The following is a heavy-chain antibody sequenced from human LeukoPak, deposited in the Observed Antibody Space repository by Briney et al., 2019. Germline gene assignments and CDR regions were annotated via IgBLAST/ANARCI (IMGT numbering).Heavy chain of an antibody. CDR2: ITGKTNNYAT. J-gene: IGHJ4*02. CDR1: GFTFDACD. CDR3: TTFNRGHQ. V-gene: IGHV3-73*01. Sequence: QPGGSLKLSCAASGFTFDACDMHWVRQASGKGLEWVGRITGKTNNYATAYAASLKGRLAISRDDSKNTAYLQMNSLRTEDTAVYYCTTFNRGHQWGQGTLVTVSS. D-gene: IGHD7-27*01.